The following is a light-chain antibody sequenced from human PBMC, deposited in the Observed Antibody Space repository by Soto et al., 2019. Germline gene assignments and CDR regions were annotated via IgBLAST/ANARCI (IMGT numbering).Light chain of an antibody. Sequence: DIPMTQAPSSLSASVGDRVTITCRASQSISSYLNWHQQKPGKAPKLLIYAASSLQSGVPSRFSGSGSGTDFTLTISSLQPEDFATYYCQQSYSTLLTFGQGTKREIK. J-gene: IGKJ2*01. CDR1: QSISSY. CDR3: QQSYSTLLT. CDR2: AAS. V-gene: IGKV1-39*01.